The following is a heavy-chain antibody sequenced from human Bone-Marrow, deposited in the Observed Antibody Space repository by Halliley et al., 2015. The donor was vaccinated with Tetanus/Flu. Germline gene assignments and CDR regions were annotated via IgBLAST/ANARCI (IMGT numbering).Heavy chain of an antibody. D-gene: IGHD6-6*01. Sequence: LEWMGWIGVVDGNTHYAQNLQGRGSMTADTSTSTIYMELRSLRSDDTAVYYCARDGAKYSSHWGQGTLVTVSS. V-gene: IGHV1-18*01. J-gene: IGHJ4*02. CDR3: ARDGAKYSSH. CDR2: IGVVDGNT.